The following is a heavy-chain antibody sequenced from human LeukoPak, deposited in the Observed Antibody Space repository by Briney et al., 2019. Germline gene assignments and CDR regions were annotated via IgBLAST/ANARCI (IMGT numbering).Heavy chain of an antibody. CDR1: GGSMSSYY. CDR2: IYYTGST. J-gene: IGHJ3*02. Sequence: SETLSLTCTVSGGSMSSYYWSWIRQPPGKGLEWIGYIYYTGSTNYNPSLKSRVTISVDTSKNQFSLELSSVTAADTAVYYCARVGPVGIQLWHDAFDIWGQGTMVTVSS. V-gene: IGHV4-59*08. D-gene: IGHD5-18*01. CDR3: ARVGPVGIQLWHDAFDI.